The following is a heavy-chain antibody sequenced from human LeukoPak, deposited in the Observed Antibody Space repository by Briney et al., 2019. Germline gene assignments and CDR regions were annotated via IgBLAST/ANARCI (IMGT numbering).Heavy chain of an antibody. CDR2: ISPYNGNT. CDR3: ARDQRGYGDSSGASKWIDP. Sequence: ASVKVSCKASDTFTSYGINWVQQAPGQGLEWMGWISPYNGNTKYAEKIQRRVTITTDTSTSTAYMELRSLSSDDTAVYYCARDQRGYGDSSGASKWIDPWGQGTLVTVSS. D-gene: IGHD4-17*01. V-gene: IGHV1-18*01. J-gene: IGHJ5*02. CDR1: DTFTSYG.